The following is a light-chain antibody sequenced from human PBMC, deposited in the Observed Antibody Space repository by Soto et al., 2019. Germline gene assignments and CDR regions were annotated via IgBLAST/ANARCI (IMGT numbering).Light chain of an antibody. CDR1: ISNIGGNT. CDR3: AAWDDSLNGVV. J-gene: IGLJ2*01. CDR2: TNN. Sequence: QSVLTQPPSASGTPGQRVTISCSGSISNIGGNTANWYQQLPGTAPKLLMYTNNQRPSGVPDRFSGSKSGTSASLAISGLQSEDEADYYCAAWDDSLNGVVFGGGTKLTVL. V-gene: IGLV1-44*01.